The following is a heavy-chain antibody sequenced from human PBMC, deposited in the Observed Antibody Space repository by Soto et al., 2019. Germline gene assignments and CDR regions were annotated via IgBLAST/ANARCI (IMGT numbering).Heavy chain of an antibody. CDR2: IVVGSGNT. CDR1: GFTFTSSA. Sequence: GASVKVSCKASGFTFTSSAVQWVRQARGQRLEWIGWIVVGSGNTNYAQKFQERVTITRDVSTSTAYMELSSLRSEDTAVYYCAADLAAAGTPYYYGMDVWGQGTTVTVSS. J-gene: IGHJ6*02. D-gene: IGHD6-13*01. CDR3: AADLAAAGTPYYYGMDV. V-gene: IGHV1-58*01.